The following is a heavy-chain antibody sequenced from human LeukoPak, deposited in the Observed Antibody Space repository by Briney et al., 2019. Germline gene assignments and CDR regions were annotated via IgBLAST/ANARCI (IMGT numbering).Heavy chain of an antibody. CDR1: GGSFSGYY. Sequence: SETLSLTCAVYGGSFSGYYWSWIRQPPGKGLEWIGEINHSGSTNYNPSLKSRVTISVDTSKNQFSLKLSSVTAADTAVYYCARDGSSETPYYNWFDPWGQGTLVTVSS. CDR2: INHSGST. D-gene: IGHD6-6*01. CDR3: ARDGSSETPYYNWFDP. J-gene: IGHJ5*02. V-gene: IGHV4-34*01.